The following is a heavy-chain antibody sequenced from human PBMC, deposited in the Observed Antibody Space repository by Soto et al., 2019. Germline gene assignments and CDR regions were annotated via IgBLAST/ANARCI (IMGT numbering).Heavy chain of an antibody. J-gene: IGHJ6*02. CDR1: GGSISSGGYY. CDR3: ARAQYYDFWSGYYKGGYYYYGMDV. V-gene: IGHV4-31*03. D-gene: IGHD3-3*01. CDR2: IYYSGST. Sequence: LSLTCTVSGGSISSGGYYWSWIRQHPGKGLEWIGYIYYSGSTYYNPSLKSRVTISVDTSKNQFSLKLSSVTAADTAVYYCARAQYYDFWSGYYKGGYYYYGMDVRGQVTTVPVS.